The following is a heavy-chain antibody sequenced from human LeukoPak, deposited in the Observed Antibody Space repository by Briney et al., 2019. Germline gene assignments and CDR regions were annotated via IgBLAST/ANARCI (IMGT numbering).Heavy chain of an antibody. Sequence: SETLSLTCAVYGGSFSGYYWSWIRQPPGKGLEWIGEINHSGSTNYNPPLKSRVTISVDTSKNQFSLKLSSVTAADTAVYYCARGRSRRITMIVVVNPYDYWGQGTLVTVSS. CDR3: ARGRSRRITMIVVVNPYDY. D-gene: IGHD3-22*01. CDR2: INHSGST. J-gene: IGHJ4*02. V-gene: IGHV4-34*01. CDR1: GGSFSGYY.